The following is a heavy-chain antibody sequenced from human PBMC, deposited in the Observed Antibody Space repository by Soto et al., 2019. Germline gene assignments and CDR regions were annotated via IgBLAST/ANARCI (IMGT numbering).Heavy chain of an antibody. J-gene: IGHJ3*02. Sequence: SETLSLTCTVSGGSISSGGYYWSWIRQHPGKGLEWIGYIYYSGSTYYNPSLKSRVTISVDTSKNQFSLKLSSVTAADTAVYYCARADIVVVVARIGLGAFDIWGQGTMVTVSS. CDR1: GGSISSGGYY. D-gene: IGHD2-15*01. V-gene: IGHV4-31*03. CDR3: ARADIVVVVARIGLGAFDI. CDR2: IYYSGST.